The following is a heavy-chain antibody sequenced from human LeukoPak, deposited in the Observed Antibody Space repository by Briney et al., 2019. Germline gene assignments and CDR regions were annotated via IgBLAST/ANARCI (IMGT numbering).Heavy chain of an antibody. J-gene: IGHJ4*02. D-gene: IGHD6-19*01. CDR3: ARKIAVAGKHYFDY. CDR2: ISSSGSTI. V-gene: IGHV3-48*03. CDR1: GFTFSSYE. Sequence: GGSLRLPCAASGFTFSSYEMNWVRQAPGKGLEWVSYISSSGSTIYYADSVKGRFTISRDNAKNSLYLQMNSLRAEDTAVYYCARKIAVAGKHYFDYGGQGTLVTVSS.